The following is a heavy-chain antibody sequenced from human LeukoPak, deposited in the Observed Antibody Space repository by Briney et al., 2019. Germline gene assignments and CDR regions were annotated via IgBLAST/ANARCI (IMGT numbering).Heavy chain of an antibody. J-gene: IGHJ4*02. CDR1: GFTFSSYG. Sequence: GGYLRLSCAASGFTFSSYGMQWVRQAPGKGLEWVAVISYDGSNKYYADSVKGRFTISRDNSKNTLYLQMNSLRAEDTAAYYCARWRLGYNSQSNYFDYWGQGTLVTVSS. CDR3: ARWRLGYNSQSNYFDY. D-gene: IGHD1-1*01. CDR2: ISYDGSNK. V-gene: IGHV3-30*03.